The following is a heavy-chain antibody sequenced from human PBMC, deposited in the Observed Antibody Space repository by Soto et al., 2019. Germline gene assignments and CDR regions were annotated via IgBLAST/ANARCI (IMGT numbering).Heavy chain of an antibody. J-gene: IGHJ4*02. CDR1: GFTFSGHA. CDR3: LHTGRVVVPVHY. D-gene: IGHD2-2*01. CDR2: ISASGGTT. Sequence: GRSLRLSCAASGFTFSGHAMSWVRQAPGKGLEWVSTISASGGTTYYADSVKGLFTISRDNSKNTLYLQLNSLRAEDTAVYLCLHTGRVVVPVHYCVQGTLATVS. V-gene: IGHV3-23*01.